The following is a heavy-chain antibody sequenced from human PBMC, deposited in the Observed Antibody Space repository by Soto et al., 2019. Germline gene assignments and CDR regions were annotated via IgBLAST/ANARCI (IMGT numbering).Heavy chain of an antibody. J-gene: IGHJ5*02. CDR3: ARQPTTADIGLWFDP. CDR1: GGSISSSRSY. CDR2: IFYSGST. D-gene: IGHD2-2*01. Sequence: QLQLQESGPGLVKASETLSLTCNVSGGSISSSRSYWAWIRQPPGKGLEWIANIFYSGSTYYNPSLASRVTVSVDTSKNQFSLKLSSVTAADTAVYYCARQPTTADIGLWFDPWGQGTLVTVSS. V-gene: IGHV4-39*01.